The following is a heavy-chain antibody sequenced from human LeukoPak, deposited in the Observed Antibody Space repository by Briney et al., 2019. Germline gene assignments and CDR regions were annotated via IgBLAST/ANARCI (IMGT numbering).Heavy chain of an antibody. CDR2: INSNGGST. V-gene: IGHV3-64*01. Sequence: GGSLRLSCAASGFTFSSYAMHWVRQAPGKGLEYVSAINSNGGSTYYANSVKGRFTISRDNSKNTLYLQMGSLRAEDMAVYYCATLFGEQFDPWGQGTLVTLSS. J-gene: IGHJ5*02. D-gene: IGHD3-16*01. CDR1: GFTFSSYA. CDR3: ATLFGEQFDP.